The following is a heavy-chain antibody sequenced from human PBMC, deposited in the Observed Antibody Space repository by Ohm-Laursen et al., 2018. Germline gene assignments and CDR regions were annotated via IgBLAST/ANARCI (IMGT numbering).Heavy chain of an antibody. J-gene: IGHJ4*02. D-gene: IGHD3-3*01. CDR3: AKDLRILRVLEWSCPEIGH. V-gene: IGHV3-23*01. CDR2: VSGSGDTT. CDR1: GFTFSSYA. Sequence: SLRLSCAASGFTFSSYAMSWVRQAPGKGLEWVSGVSGSGDTTYYADSVKGRFTISRDNSKNTLYLQMNSLRAEDTAVYYCAKDLRILRVLEWSCPEIGHWGQGSLVTVSS.